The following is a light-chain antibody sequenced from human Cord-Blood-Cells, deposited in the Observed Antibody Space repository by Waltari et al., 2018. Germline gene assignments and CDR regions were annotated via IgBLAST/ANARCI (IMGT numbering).Light chain of an antibody. CDR1: TSDAGGYNS. J-gene: IGLJ1*01. Sequence: QSALTEPASVSGSPGQSFTISCTGTTSDAGGYNSVSWSQQHPGQAPKLMMYDVSDRPSGVSNRFSGSKSGNTASLTISGLQAEDEAEYYCSSHTSSSTLDDVFGTGTKVTVL. CDR3: SSHTSSSTLDDV. V-gene: IGLV2-14*03. CDR2: DVS.